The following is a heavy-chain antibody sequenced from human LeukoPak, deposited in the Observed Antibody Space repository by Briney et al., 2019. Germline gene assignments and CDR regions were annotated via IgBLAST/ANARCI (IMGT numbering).Heavy chain of an antibody. Sequence: PGGSLRLSCAASGFIFSSNYMSWVRQAPGKGLEWVSVIYSGGSTNYADSVKGRFTISRDNSKNTLYLQMNSLRAEDTAVYYCIRFGEFDYWGQGTLVTVSS. CDR2: IYSGGST. CDR1: GFIFSSNY. CDR3: IRFGEFDY. J-gene: IGHJ4*02. D-gene: IGHD3-10*01. V-gene: IGHV3-66*01.